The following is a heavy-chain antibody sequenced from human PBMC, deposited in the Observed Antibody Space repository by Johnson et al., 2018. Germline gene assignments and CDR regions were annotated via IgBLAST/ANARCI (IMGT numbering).Heavy chain of an antibody. CDR1: GGSISNSY. CDR3: AKLLPGTGNCDWFDP. J-gene: IGHJ5*02. CDR2: ISNSGSP. D-gene: IGHD3/OR15-3a*01. V-gene: IGHV4-59*03. Sequence: QVQLQESGPGLVKPSETLSLTCSVSGGSISNSYWSWIRQPPGKGLEWIGYISNSGSPNYNPSLKSRVTISEDTSKNQFSLKLSSVTAAETAVYFCAKLLPGTGNCDWFDPWGQGTLVTVSS.